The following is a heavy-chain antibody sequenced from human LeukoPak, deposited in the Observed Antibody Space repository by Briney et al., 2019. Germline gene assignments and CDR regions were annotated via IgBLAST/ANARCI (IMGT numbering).Heavy chain of an antibody. CDR1: GGSISSSSYY. D-gene: IGHD3-22*01. J-gene: IGHJ3*02. CDR3: ARPFSYYDSSGYFDDAFDI. Sequence: SETLSLTCTVSGGSISSSSYYWGWIRQPPGKGLEWIGSIYYSGSTYYNPSLKSRVTISVDTSKNQFSLKLSSVTAADTAVYYCARPFSYYDSSGYFDDAFDIWGQGTMVTVSS. CDR2: IYYSGST. V-gene: IGHV4-39*01.